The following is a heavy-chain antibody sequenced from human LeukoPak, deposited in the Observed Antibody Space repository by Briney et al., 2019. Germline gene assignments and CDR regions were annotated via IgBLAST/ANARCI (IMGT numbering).Heavy chain of an antibody. V-gene: IGHV3-21*01. CDR3: ARDLGYSSGPNY. CDR1: GFSFSSFS. J-gene: IGHJ4*02. D-gene: IGHD6-19*01. CDR2: ISGGSSFT. Sequence: GGSLRLSCAASGFSFSSFSMNWVRQAPGRGLEWVSYISGGSSFTYYVDSVKGRFTISRDNAKNSLYLQMNSLRAEDTAVYYCARDLGYSSGPNYWGQGTRVTVSS.